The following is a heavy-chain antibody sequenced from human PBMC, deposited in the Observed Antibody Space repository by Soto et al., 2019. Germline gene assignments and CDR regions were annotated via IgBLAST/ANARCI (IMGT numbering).Heavy chain of an antibody. Sequence: SETLSLTCTVPGGSISSSSYYWGWIRQPPGKGLEWIGSIYYSGSTYYNPSLKSRVTISVDTSKNQFSLKLSSVTAADTAVYYCARVNLGHSGYDGDNWFDPWGQGTLVTVSS. J-gene: IGHJ5*02. V-gene: IGHV4-39*01. CDR1: GGSISSSSYY. CDR2: IYYSGST. D-gene: IGHD5-12*01. CDR3: ARVNLGHSGYDGDNWFDP.